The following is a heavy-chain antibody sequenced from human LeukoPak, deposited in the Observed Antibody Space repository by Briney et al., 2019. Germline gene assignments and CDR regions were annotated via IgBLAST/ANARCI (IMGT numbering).Heavy chain of an antibody. Sequence: SVKVSCKASGGTFSSYSMSWVRQAPGHGLEWMGRIIPILGITYYAQKFQGRVTITADKSAGTAYMELSGLRSEDTAIYYCATGSEWEMGHYFDHWGQGTLVTVSS. V-gene: IGHV1-69*02. D-gene: IGHD1-26*01. CDR3: ATGSEWEMGHYFDH. CDR1: GGTFSSYS. J-gene: IGHJ4*02. CDR2: IIPILGIT.